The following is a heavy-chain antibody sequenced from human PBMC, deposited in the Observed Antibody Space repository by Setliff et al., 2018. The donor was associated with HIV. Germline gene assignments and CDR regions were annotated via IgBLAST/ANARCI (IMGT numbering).Heavy chain of an antibody. CDR1: GGSISTSY. CDR2: IYISGTT. CDR3: AREHCSGGSCNGFDI. Sequence: TLSLTCTVSGGSISTSYWNWIRQPPGKGLEWIAYIYISGTTNYNPSLKSRVTISLDTPRNQFSLKLGSVAAADTAMYYCAREHCSGGSCNGFDIWGQGTMVTVSS. D-gene: IGHD2-15*01. V-gene: IGHV4-4*09. J-gene: IGHJ3*02.